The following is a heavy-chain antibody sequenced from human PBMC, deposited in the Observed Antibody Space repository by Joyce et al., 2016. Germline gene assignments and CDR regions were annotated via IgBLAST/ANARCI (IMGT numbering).Heavy chain of an antibody. J-gene: IGHJ6*02. V-gene: IGHV3-23*01. D-gene: IGHD1-7*01. Sequence: EVKVSDSGGGLVQPGESLRLSCSVSGLTFSSFAMGWVRRAPGKGLEWVSSITGSGRAVFLADSVKGRFTISRDNPKSTLFLQMNSLRAEDTAVYYCAKHKGAGTYQNYAMDVWGQGTTVTVSS. CDR1: GLTFSSFA. CDR2: ITGSGRAV. CDR3: AKHKGAGTYQNYAMDV.